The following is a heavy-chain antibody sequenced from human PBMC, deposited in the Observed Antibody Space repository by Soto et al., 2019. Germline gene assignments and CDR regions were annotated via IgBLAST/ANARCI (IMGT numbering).Heavy chain of an antibody. CDR1: GFTFSSYG. D-gene: IGHD2-2*01. CDR2: IWYDGSNK. CDR3: ARVPGYCSSTSCYAFDI. V-gene: IGHV3-33*01. Sequence: GGSLRLSCAASGFTFSSYGMHWVRQAPGKGLEWVAVIWYDGSNKYYADSVKGRFTISRDNSKNTLYLQMNSLRAEDTAVYYCARVPGYCSSTSCYAFDIWGQGTMVTVSS. J-gene: IGHJ3*02.